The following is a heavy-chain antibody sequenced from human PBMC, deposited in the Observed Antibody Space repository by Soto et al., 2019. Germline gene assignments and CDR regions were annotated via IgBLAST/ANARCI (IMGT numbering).Heavy chain of an antibody. J-gene: IGHJ6*02. CDR1: GGTFSSYA. V-gene: IGHV1-69*13. Sequence: GASVKVSCKASGGTFSSYAISWVRQAPGQGLEWMGGIIPIFGTANYAQKFQGRVTITADESTSTAYMELSSLRSEDTAVYYCARDQLRRVDTAIFYGMDVWGQGTTVTVSS. D-gene: IGHD5-18*01. CDR2: IIPIFGTA. CDR3: ARDQLRRVDTAIFYGMDV.